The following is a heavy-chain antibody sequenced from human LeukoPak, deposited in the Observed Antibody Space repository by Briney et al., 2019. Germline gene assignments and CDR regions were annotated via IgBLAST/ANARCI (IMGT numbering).Heavy chain of an antibody. Sequence: GGSLRLSCAASGFTFSNYAMSWVRQATGKGRACVSTTSGLGGNTYYADSVKGRFTISRDISKTTLYLQMGSLRAEDTAVYYCAKDSHLSGSGSPLDFWGQGTLDTVSS. D-gene: IGHD3-10*01. CDR2: TSGLGGNT. J-gene: IGHJ4*02. CDR1: GFTFSNYA. CDR3: AKDSHLSGSGSPLDF. V-gene: IGHV3-23*01.